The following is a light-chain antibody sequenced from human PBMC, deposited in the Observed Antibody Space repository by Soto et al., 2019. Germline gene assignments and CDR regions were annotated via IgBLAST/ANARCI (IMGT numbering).Light chain of an antibody. CDR2: DVT. CDR1: SRDIGGYRY. J-gene: IGLJ2*01. CDR3: TSYTSDSSVI. V-gene: IGLV2-14*03. Sequence: QSALTQPASVSGSPGQSVTISCTGTSRDIGGYRYVSWYQQRPGKAPKLMIHDVTNRPSGVSDRFSGSKSGNTASLTISGLQAEDEADYYCTSYTSDSSVIFGGVTKLTVL.